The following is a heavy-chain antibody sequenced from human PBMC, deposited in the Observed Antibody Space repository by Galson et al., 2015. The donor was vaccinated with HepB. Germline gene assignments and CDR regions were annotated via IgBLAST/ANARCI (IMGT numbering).Heavy chain of an antibody. V-gene: IGHV3-53*01. CDR3: ARQAITGTDSFDI. Sequence: SLRLSCAASGFPVSSYYMSWVRQAPGKGLEWVSLIYSGGSTDYANSVEGRFTISRERSQNTLYLKMNSLRAEDTAVYYCARQAITGTDSFDIWGRGTVVTVSS. CDR2: IYSGGST. D-gene: IGHD1-20*01. J-gene: IGHJ3*02. CDR1: GFPVSSYY.